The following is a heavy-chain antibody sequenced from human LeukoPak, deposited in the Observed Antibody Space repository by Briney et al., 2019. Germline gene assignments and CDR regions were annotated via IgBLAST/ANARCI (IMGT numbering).Heavy chain of an antibody. Sequence: GGSLRLSCVASGFTFSSYAMSWVRQAPGKGLEWVSAISGSGGSTYYADSVKGRFTISRDNSKNTLYLQMNSLRAEDTAVYYCAREFTIFGVVPFDYWGQGTLVTVSS. CDR1: GFTFSSYA. CDR3: AREFTIFGVVPFDY. CDR2: ISGSGGST. J-gene: IGHJ4*02. V-gene: IGHV3-23*01. D-gene: IGHD3-3*01.